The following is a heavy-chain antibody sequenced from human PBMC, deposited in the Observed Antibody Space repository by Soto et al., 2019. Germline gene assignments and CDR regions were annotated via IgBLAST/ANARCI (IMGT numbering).Heavy chain of an antibody. Sequence: EVQLLESGGGLVQPGGSLRLSCAASGFTFSSYAMSWVRQAPGKGLEWVSAISGSGGSTYYADSVKVRFTITRDNSKNTLYLQMHSLRAEDTAVYYCAKRRIAARQDYYYGMDVWGQGTTVTVSS. D-gene: IGHD6-6*01. CDR2: ISGSGGST. CDR1: GFTFSSYA. V-gene: IGHV3-23*01. J-gene: IGHJ6*02. CDR3: AKRRIAARQDYYYGMDV.